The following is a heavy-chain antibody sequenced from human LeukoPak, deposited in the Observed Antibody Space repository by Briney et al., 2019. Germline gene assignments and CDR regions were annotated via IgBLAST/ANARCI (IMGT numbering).Heavy chain of an antibody. D-gene: IGHD2-2*02. J-gene: IGHJ5*02. CDR2: ISSSSSYI. CDR1: GFTFSSYS. V-gene: IGHV3-21*01. Sequence: GGSLRLSCAASGFTFSSYSMNSVRQAPGKGLEWVSSISSSSSYIYYADSVKGRFTISRDNAKNSLYLQMNSLRAEDTAVYYCARDPEYPGWFDPWGQGTLVTVSS. CDR3: ARDPEYPGWFDP.